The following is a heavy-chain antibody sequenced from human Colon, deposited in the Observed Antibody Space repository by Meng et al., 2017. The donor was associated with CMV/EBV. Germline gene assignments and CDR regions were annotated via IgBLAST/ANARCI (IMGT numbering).Heavy chain of an antibody. D-gene: IGHD2-2*01. V-gene: IGHV3-48*03. CDR2: IGSSASTI. J-gene: IGHJ4*02. Sequence: GESLKISCAVSGLTFSSHEFNWVRQAPGKGLEWISYIGSSASTIYYADSVKGRFTISRDNANRSVYLQMESLRAEDTGVYYCARGRQYQLPLDYWGQGTLVTVSS. CDR3: ARGRQYQLPLDY. CDR1: GLTFSSHE.